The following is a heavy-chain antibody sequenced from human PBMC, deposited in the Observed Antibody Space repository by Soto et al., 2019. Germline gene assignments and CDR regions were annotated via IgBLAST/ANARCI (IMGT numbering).Heavy chain of an antibody. V-gene: IGHV1-18*01. D-gene: IGHD2-8*01. J-gene: IGHJ5*02. CDR2: ISAYNGNT. Sequence: ASVKVSCKASGYTFTSYGISWVRQAPGQGLEWMGWISAYNGNTNYAQKLQGRVTMTTDTSTSTAYMELRSLRSDDTAVYYCAAANFKYCTNGVCYTRMEDWFDPWGQGTLVTVSS. CDR3: AAANFKYCTNGVCYTRMEDWFDP. CDR1: GYTFTSYG.